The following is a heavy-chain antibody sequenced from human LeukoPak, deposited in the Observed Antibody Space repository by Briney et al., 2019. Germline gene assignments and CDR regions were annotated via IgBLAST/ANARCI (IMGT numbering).Heavy chain of an antibody. Sequence: GGSLRLSCGASVFTISGYWMHGVRQAPGKGLVGVSRISSDRSITAYADSVKGRFASSRDNAKNTLYLQMNSLRAEDTAVYYCARGRAGNYYNHNDYWGQGTLVTVSS. CDR1: VFTISGYW. V-gene: IGHV3-74*01. D-gene: IGHD3-10*01. CDR2: ISSDRSIT. CDR3: ARGRAGNYYNHNDY. J-gene: IGHJ4*01.